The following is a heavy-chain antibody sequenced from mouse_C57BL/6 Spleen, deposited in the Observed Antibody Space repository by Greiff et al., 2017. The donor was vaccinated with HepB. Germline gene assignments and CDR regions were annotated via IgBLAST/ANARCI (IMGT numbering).Heavy chain of an antibody. Sequence: EVQLQQSGPVLVKPGASVKMSCKASGYTFTDYYMNWVKQSHGKSLEWIGVINPYNGGTSYNQKFKGKATLTVDKSSSTAYMELNSLTSEDSAVYYCGTSGGREYYFDYWGQGTTLTVSS. CDR2: INPYNGGT. CDR3: GTSGGREYYFDY. J-gene: IGHJ2*01. CDR1: GYTFTDYY. V-gene: IGHV1-19*01. D-gene: IGHD3-3*01.